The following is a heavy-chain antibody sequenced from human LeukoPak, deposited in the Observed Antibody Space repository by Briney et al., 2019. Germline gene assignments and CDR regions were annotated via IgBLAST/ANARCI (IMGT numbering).Heavy chain of an antibody. J-gene: IGHJ6*02. CDR2: ISSYNGNT. Sequence: SVKDSFKDSVCTFTNYGFSGVRQAPGRGREWRGGISSYNGNTNYAHKLLDRLAITTDTSTSTPYIVLRSLTAGYTPVHECSREVIVLVAATVYYYYGMDVWGQGTKVTVSS. D-gene: IGHD2-15*01. CDR3: SREVIVLVAATVYYYYGMDV. CDR1: VCTFTNYG. V-gene: IGHV1-18*01.